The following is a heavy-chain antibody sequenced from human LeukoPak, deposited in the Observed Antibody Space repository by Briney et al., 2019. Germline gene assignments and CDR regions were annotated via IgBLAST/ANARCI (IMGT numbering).Heavy chain of an antibody. CDR1: GFTFDDYA. CDR3: AGAYYYDSSGYPYYFDY. J-gene: IGHJ4*02. Sequence: GRSLRLSCAASGFTFDDYAMHWVRQAPGKGLEWVSGISWNSGSIGYADSVKGRFTISRDNAKNSLYLQMNSLRAEDTAVYYCAGAYYYDSSGYPYYFDYWGQGTLVTVSS. D-gene: IGHD3-22*01. CDR2: ISWNSGSI. V-gene: IGHV3-9*01.